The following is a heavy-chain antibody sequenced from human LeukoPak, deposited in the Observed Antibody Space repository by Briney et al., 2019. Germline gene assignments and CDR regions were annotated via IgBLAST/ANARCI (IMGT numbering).Heavy chain of an antibody. CDR3: ARDFDSPLAFDI. CDR2: IHVSGST. J-gene: IGHJ3*02. Sequence: SQTLSLTCPVSGGSISSTTYYGSWLRHPAGKGLEWIGRIHVSGSTNYNPSLKSRITISVDTYKNQFFLKLSSVTAADTAVYYCARDFDSPLAFDIWGQGTMVTVSS. CDR1: GGSISSTTYY. V-gene: IGHV4-61*02. D-gene: IGHD3-9*01.